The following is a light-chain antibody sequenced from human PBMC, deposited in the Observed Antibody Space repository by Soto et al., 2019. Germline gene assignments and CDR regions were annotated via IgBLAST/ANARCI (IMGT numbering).Light chain of an antibody. CDR3: QQTYSTLFT. J-gene: IGKJ3*01. CDR1: QSICRY. V-gene: IGKV1-39*01. Sequence: DIQMTQSPSALSASVRDKVTITCRVSQSICRYLNWYQQKPVKAPEPLIYAASSLQSGVPSSFSGSGSGTDFTLTISNLQPEDFATYFCQQTYSTLFTFGPGPRWIS. CDR2: AAS.